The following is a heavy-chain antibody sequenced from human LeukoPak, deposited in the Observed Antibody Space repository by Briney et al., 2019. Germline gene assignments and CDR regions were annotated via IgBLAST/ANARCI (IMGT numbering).Heavy chain of an antibody. D-gene: IGHD4-11*01. Sequence: SETLSLTCAVYGGSFSGYYWSWIRQPLGKGLEWIGEINHSGSTNYNPSLKSRVTISVDTSKNQFSLKLSSVTAADTAVYYCASGLDDYSNYWYFDLWGRGTLVTVSS. J-gene: IGHJ2*01. V-gene: IGHV4-34*01. CDR2: INHSGST. CDR3: ASGLDDYSNYWYFDL. CDR1: GGSFSGYY.